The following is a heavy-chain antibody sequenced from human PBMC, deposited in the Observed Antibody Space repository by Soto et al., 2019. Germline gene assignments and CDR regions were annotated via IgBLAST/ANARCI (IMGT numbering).Heavy chain of an antibody. CDR1: GFTFSSYA. CDR3: AKPDSWSGPPYYYYYYMDV. D-gene: IGHD3-3*01. J-gene: IGHJ6*03. Sequence: GGSLRLSCAASGFTFSSYAMSWVRQAPGKGLEWVSAISGSGGSTYYADSVKGRFTISRDNSKNTLYLKMNSLRAEDTAVYYCAKPDSWSGPPYYYYYYMDVWGKGTTVTVSS. V-gene: IGHV3-23*01. CDR2: ISGSGGST.